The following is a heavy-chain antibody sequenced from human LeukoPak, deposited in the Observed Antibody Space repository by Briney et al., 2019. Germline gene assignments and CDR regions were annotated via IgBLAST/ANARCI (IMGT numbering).Heavy chain of an antibody. V-gene: IGHV4-59*08. J-gene: IGHJ6*03. CDR2: IHYSGST. D-gene: IGHD3-10*01. CDR3: ARSVRGAMSGYYYYMDV. CDR1: GGSISTYY. Sequence: SETLSLTCSVSGGSISTYYWSWIRQPPGRGLEWIGYIHYSGSTNYNPSLKSRVTISVDTSKNQFSLKLSSVTAADTAVYYCARSVRGAMSGYYYYMDVWGKGTTVTISS.